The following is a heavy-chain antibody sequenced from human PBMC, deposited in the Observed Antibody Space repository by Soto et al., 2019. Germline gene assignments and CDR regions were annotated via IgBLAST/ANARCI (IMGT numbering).Heavy chain of an antibody. CDR3: ARGQRITIFGVVIVYNWFDP. J-gene: IGHJ5*02. V-gene: IGHV4-34*01. CDR2: INHSGST. D-gene: IGHD3-3*01. CDR1: GGSFSGYY. Sequence: PSETLSLTCAVYGGSFSGYYWSWIRQPPGKGLEWIGEINHSGSTNYNPSLKSRVTISVDTSKNQFSLKLSSVTAADTAVYYCARGQRITIFGVVIVYNWFDPWGQGTLVTVSS.